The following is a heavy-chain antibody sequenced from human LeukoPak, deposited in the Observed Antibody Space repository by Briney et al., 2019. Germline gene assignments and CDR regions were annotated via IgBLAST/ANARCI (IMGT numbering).Heavy chain of an antibody. Sequence: GGSLRLSCAASGFTFSDYYMSWIRQAPGKGLEWVSYISSSGSTIYYADSVKGRFTISRDNSKNTLYLQMNSLRAEDTAVYYCAKDRGSYYGGFDYWGQGTLVTVSS. J-gene: IGHJ4*02. CDR3: AKDRGSYYGGFDY. D-gene: IGHD1-26*01. CDR2: ISSSGSTI. CDR1: GFTFSDYY. V-gene: IGHV3-11*01.